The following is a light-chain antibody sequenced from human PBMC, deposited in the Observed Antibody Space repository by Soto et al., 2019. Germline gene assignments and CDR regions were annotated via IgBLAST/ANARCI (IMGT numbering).Light chain of an antibody. CDR1: RSDVGSHNL. J-gene: IGLJ1*01. Sequence: QCALTQPASLSGSPGQSITISCTGTRSDVGSHNLVSWYQQYPGKAPKLIIFEASKRPSGVSNRFSGSKSGSTASLTISGLQAEDEADYYCCSNAASSTYVYGSGTKVTVL. V-gene: IGLV2-23*01. CDR2: EAS. CDR3: CSNAASSTYV.